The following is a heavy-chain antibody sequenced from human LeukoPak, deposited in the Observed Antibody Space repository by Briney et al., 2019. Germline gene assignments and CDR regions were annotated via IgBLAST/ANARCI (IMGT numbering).Heavy chain of an antibody. CDR2: VSSSGSTI. CDR1: GFTFSSYE. CDR3: AREAAMVTFDY. V-gene: IGHV3-48*03. Sequence: GGSLRLSCAASGFTFSSYEMNWVRQAPGKGLEWVSYVSSSGSTIYYADSVKGRFTISRENAKNSMYLQMNSLRAEDTAVYYCAREAAMVTFDYWGQGTLVTVSS. J-gene: IGHJ4*02. D-gene: IGHD5-18*01.